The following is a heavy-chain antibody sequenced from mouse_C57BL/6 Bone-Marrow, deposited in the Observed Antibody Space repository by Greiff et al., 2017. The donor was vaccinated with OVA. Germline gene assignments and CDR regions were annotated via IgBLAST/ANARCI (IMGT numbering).Heavy chain of an antibody. CDR3: TGGGYYYGSSYWFAY. Sequence: EVKVEESGGGLVQPGGSMKLSCVASGFTFSNYWMNWVRQSPEKGLEWVAQISLKSDNYATHYAEYVKGRFTISRDDSKSSVEQQRNKVRAEDTGMYDGTGGGYYYGSSYWFAYWGQGTLVTVSA. J-gene: IGHJ3*01. CDR1: GFTFSNYW. V-gene: IGHV6-3*01. D-gene: IGHD1-1*01. CDR2: ISLKSDNYAT.